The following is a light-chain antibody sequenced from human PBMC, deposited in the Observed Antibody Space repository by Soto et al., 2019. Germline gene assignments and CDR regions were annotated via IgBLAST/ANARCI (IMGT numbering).Light chain of an antibody. Sequence: EIVMTQSPATLSLSPGKRATLSCRASQGFSSYLAWYQQKPGQAPRLLIYGTSNRATGIPDRFSGSGSGTDFSLTISSLEPGDLAVYYCQQYGSSPRTFGQGTKVDIK. CDR2: GTS. J-gene: IGKJ1*01. CDR3: QQYGSSPRT. CDR1: QGFSSY. V-gene: IGKV3-20*01.